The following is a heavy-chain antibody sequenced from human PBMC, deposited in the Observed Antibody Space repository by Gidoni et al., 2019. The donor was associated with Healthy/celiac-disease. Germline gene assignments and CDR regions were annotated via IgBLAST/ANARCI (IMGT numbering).Heavy chain of an antibody. Sequence: EVQLLESGGGLVQPGGSLRLSCAASGSTFSSYAMSWVRQDPGKGLEWVSAISGSGGSTYSAVSVKGRFTISRDNSKNTLYLQMTSLSAEDTAVYYCAKAFWFGKFSPFDYWGQGTLVTVSS. CDR1: GSTFSSYA. D-gene: IGHD3-10*01. CDR2: ISGSGGST. V-gene: IGHV3-23*01. CDR3: AKAFWFGKFSPFDY. J-gene: IGHJ4*02.